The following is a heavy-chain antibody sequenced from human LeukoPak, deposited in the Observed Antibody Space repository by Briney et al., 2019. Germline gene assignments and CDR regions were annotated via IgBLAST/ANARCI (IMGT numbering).Heavy chain of an antibody. Sequence: GGSLRLSCAASGFTFSSYGMHWVRQAPGKGLEWVAFIRFDGSNKYYADSVEGRFTISRDNSKNTLYLQMNSLRAEDTAVYYCAKELVLLTGYNSMDVWGKGTTVTISS. CDR1: GFTFSSYG. J-gene: IGHJ6*03. CDR2: IRFDGSNK. D-gene: IGHD3-9*01. CDR3: AKELVLLTGYNSMDV. V-gene: IGHV3-30*02.